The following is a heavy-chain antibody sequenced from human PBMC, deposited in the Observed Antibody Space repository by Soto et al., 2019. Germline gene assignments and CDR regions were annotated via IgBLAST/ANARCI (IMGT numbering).Heavy chain of an antibody. CDR3: TPEGGYYYGSGSSMGFDY. V-gene: IGHV3-15*01. D-gene: IGHD3-10*01. CDR2: IKSKTDGGTT. J-gene: IGHJ4*02. Sequence: GGSLRLSCAASGFTFSNAWMSWVRQAPGKGLEWVGRIKSKTDGGTTDYAAPVKGRFTISRDDSKNTLYLQMNSLKTEDTAVYYCTPEGGYYYGSGSSMGFDYWGQGTLVTVSS. CDR1: GFTFSNAW.